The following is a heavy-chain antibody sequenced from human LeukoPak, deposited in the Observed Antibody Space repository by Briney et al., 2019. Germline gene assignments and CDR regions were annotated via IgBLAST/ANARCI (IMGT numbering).Heavy chain of an antibody. CDR3: ARGYGDYYYYYMDV. Sequence: SETLSLTCTVSGGSISSYYRSWIRQPPGKGLEWIGYIYYSGSTNYNPSLKSRVTISVDTSKNQFSLKLSSVTAADTAVYYCARGYGDYYYYYMDVWGKGTTVTVSS. V-gene: IGHV4-59*01. D-gene: IGHD4-17*01. CDR2: IYYSGST. CDR1: GGSISSYY. J-gene: IGHJ6*03.